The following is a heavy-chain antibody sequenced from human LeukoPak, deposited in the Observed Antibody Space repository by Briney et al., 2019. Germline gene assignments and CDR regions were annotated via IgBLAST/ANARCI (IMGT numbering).Heavy chain of an antibody. D-gene: IGHD3-3*01. CDR1: GGSISSSSYY. CDR3: ARVRAAKYYDFWSGPNKPRALRYYFDY. CDR2: IYYSGST. V-gene: IGHV4-39*01. J-gene: IGHJ4*02. Sequence: PSETLSLTCTVSGGSISSSSYYWGWIRQPPGKGLEWIGSIYYSGSTYYNPSLKSRVTISVDTSKNQFSLKLSSVTAADTAVYYCARVRAAKYYDFWSGPNKPRALRYYFDYWGQGTLVTVSS.